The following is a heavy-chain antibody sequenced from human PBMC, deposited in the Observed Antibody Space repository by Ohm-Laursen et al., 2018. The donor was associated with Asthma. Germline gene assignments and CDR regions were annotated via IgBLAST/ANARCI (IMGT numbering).Heavy chain of an antibody. CDR3: AKATVQFSGSYFFDY. CDR1: GFTFSSYA. V-gene: IGHV3-30*18. Sequence: SSLRLSCAASGFTFSSYAMHWVRQAPGKGLEWLAFASYDGGNKDYADSVKGRFTISRDNSDNALYLQMNSLRADDSAVYFCAKATVQFSGSYFFDYWGQGSLVTVSS. D-gene: IGHD1-26*01. CDR2: ASYDGGNK. J-gene: IGHJ4*02.